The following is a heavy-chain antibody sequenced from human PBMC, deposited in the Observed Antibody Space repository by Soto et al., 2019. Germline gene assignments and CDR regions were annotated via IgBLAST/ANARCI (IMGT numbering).Heavy chain of an antibody. CDR3: ARGVLA. CDR2: ISPSGSP. Sequence: SETLSLTCSVSGGPVNSGGYSWSWIRQPPGKGLEWIGYISPSGSPAYNPSLKSRVTISVDRSNNQISLELSSVTAADTAVYYCARGVLAWGPGTLVTVSS. D-gene: IGHD2-8*01. V-gene: IGHV4-30-2*01. CDR1: GGPVNSGGYS. J-gene: IGHJ5*02.